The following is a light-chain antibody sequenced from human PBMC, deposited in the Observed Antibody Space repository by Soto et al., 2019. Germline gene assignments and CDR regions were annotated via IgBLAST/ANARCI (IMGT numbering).Light chain of an antibody. CDR3: QQSYQTPSIT. CDR1: QGISNY. V-gene: IGKV1-16*01. CDR2: AAA. J-gene: IGKJ5*01. Sequence: DIPMTQSAYSLFASVGARVPITRRASQGISNYLAWFQQKPGKAPKSLXYAAASLQSGVPSRFISSGSRTEFTLTISSLQTEDYANYYCQQSYQTPSITFGQGTRLEIK.